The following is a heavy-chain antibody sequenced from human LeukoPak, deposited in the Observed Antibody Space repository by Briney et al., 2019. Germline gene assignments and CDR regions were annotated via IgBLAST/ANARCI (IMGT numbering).Heavy chain of an antibody. CDR3: ARGLVPGFLDY. D-gene: IGHD4-11*01. V-gene: IGHV3-74*01. CDR2: INSDESIT. J-gene: IGHJ4*02. Sequence: RGSLRLSCAASGFTFSSSWMYWVRQAPGKGLVWVSRINSDESITTYADSMKGRFTISRDNAKNTLYLQMNSLRAEDTAVYYCARGLVPGFLDYWGQGTPVTVSS. CDR1: GFTFSSSW.